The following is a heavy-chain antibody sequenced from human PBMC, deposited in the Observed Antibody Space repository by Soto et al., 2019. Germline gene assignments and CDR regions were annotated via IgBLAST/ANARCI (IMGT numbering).Heavy chain of an antibody. CDR3: ARDFGPWFDP. CDR2: IWYDESNK. J-gene: IGHJ5*02. D-gene: IGHD3-3*01. Sequence: SGGSLRLSCAASGFIFSSYGMHWVRQAPGKGLEWVAVIWYDESNKYYADFVKGRFTLSRDNSKNTWYLQMNSLRAEDTAVYFCARDFGPWFDPWGQGTLVTVSS. CDR1: GFIFSSYG. V-gene: IGHV3-33*01.